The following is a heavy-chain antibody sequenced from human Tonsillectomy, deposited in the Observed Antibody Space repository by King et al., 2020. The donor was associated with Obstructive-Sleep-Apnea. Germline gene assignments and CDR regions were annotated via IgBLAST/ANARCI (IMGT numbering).Heavy chain of an antibody. Sequence: VQLVESGGGVVQPGRSLRLSCAASGFTFSSYAMHWVRQAPGKGLEWVAVISYDGSNKYYADSVKGRFTISRDNSKNTLYLQMNSLRAEDTAVYYCARDLVQYYYDSSGLYYFDDWGQGTLVTVSS. CDR1: GFTFSSYA. D-gene: IGHD3-22*01. CDR3: ARDLVQYYYDSSGLYYFDD. J-gene: IGHJ4*02. CDR2: ISYDGSNK. V-gene: IGHV3-30*04.